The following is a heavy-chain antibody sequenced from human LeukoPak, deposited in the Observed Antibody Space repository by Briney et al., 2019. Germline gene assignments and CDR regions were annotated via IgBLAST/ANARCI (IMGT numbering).Heavy chain of an antibody. CDR2: IKQDGSQI. V-gene: IGHV3-7*05. CDR3: ARVARFVTAWHGLWEY. Sequence: PGGSLRLSCAASGFTFSDYWMTWVRQAPGKGLEWVANIKQDGSQIYYVGSVNGRFTISRDNAKSSLSLQMNTLRADDTAVYYCARVARFVTAWHGLWEYWGQGTLVTVSS. D-gene: IGHD3-16*01. CDR1: GFTFSDYW. J-gene: IGHJ4*02.